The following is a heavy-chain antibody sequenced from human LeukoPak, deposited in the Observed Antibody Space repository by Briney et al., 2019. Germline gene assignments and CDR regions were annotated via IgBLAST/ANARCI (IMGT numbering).Heavy chain of an antibody. CDR3: AKDVSVRIVVVTTGFDY. D-gene: IGHD2-21*02. CDR1: GFTFSSYA. Sequence: QSGGSLRLSCAASGFTFSSYAMSWVRQAPGKGLEWVSGISGSGGSTYYADSVKGRFTISRDNSKNTLYLQMNSLRAEDTAVYYCAKDVSVRIVVVTTGFDYWGQGTLVTVSS. J-gene: IGHJ4*02. CDR2: ISGSGGST. V-gene: IGHV3-23*01.